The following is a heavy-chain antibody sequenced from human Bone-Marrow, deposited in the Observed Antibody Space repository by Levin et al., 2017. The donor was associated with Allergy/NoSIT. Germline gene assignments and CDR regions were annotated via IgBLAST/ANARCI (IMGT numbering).Heavy chain of an antibody. Sequence: TGGSLRLSCAGSGFRFSSFAMSWVRQAPGKGLEWVSSITGGAATTYYAGSVKGRFTISRDNSKNTLYLQMNSLRVEDKAVYYCARTKVEGGDYLDYFDYWGQGTLVTVSS. CDR2: ITGGAATT. J-gene: IGHJ4*02. CDR3: ARTKVEGGDYLDYFDY. V-gene: IGHV3-23*01. D-gene: IGHD4-17*01. CDR1: GFRFSSFA.